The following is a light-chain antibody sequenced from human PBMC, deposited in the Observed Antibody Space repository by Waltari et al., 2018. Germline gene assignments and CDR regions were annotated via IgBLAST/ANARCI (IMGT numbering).Light chain of an antibody. CDR1: QSLLHSNGYNY. CDR3: MQSLQALWT. J-gene: IGKJ1*01. Sequence: QSLLHSNGYNYLDWYLQKPGQSPQLLIYLGSNRASGVPDRFSGSGSGTDFTLEISREEAEDVGVYYCMQSLQALWTFGQGTKVEIK. V-gene: IGKV2-28*01. CDR2: LGS.